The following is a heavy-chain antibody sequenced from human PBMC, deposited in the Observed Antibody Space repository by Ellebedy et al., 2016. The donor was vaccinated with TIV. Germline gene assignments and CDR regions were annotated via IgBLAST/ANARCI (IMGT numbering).Heavy chain of an antibody. CDR3: ARDRPATVVAGALEY. J-gene: IGHJ4*02. CDR2: IIVGGST. D-gene: IGHD3-22*01. Sequence: GESLKISCAASGFTFSSYAMSWVRQAPGKGLEWVSSIIVGGSTYDADSVKGRFIISRDNAENSLYLQMNSLRVEDTAVYYCARDRPATVVAGALEYWGQGTLVTVSS. CDR1: GFTFSSYA. V-gene: IGHV3-21*01.